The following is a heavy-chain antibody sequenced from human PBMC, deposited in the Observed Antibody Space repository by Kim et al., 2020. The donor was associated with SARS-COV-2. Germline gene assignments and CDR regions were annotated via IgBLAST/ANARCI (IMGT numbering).Heavy chain of an antibody. CDR3: ARDGGKYYTEFDY. V-gene: IGHV3-30*04. Sequence: GGSLRLSCAASGFTFSTYAMHWVRQAPGKGLEWVAVFSSNGINAYYADSMKGRFTISRDNSKNSRYLQMNSLRPDDTAVYYCARDGGKYYTEFDYWGQGTLVTVSS. CDR2: FSSNGINA. J-gene: IGHJ4*02. CDR1: GFTFSTYA. D-gene: IGHD1-26*01.